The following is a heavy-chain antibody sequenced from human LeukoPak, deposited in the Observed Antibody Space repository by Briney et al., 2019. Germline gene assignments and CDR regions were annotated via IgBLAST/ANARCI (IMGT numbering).Heavy chain of an antibody. V-gene: IGHV4-34*01. D-gene: IGHD3-9*01. Sequence: SETLSLTCAVYGGSFSGYYWSWIRQPPGKGLEWIGEINHSGSTNYNPPLKSRVTISVDTSKNQFSLKLSSVTAADTAVYYCARKTGFDWLLSHYYYYYMDVWGKGTTVTISS. CDR3: ARKTGFDWLLSHYYYYYMDV. CDR2: INHSGST. CDR1: GGSFSGYY. J-gene: IGHJ6*03.